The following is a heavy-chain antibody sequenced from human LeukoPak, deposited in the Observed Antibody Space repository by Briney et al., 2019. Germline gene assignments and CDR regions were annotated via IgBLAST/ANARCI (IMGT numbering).Heavy chain of an antibody. V-gene: IGHV3-23*01. CDR1: GFTFSSYA. J-gene: IGHJ5*02. D-gene: IGHD3-10*01. CDR3: AATYYYGVGNDYRET. Sequence: GGSLRLSCAASGFTFSSYAMSWVRQAPGKGLEWVSAISGSGGSTYYADSVKGRFTISRDNSKNTLYLQMNGLRVEDTAVYYCAATYYYGVGNDYRETWGQGTLVTVSS. CDR2: ISGSGGST.